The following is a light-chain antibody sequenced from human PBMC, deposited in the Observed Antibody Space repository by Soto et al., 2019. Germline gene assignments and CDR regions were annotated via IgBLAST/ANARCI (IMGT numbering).Light chain of an antibody. CDR1: QSVSSN. V-gene: IGKV3-15*01. J-gene: IGKJ4*01. CDR3: PCPTP. CDR2: GAS. Sequence: EIVMTQSPSTLSVSPGERATLSCRASQSVSSNLAWYQQKPGQAPRLLIYGASTRATGIPARFSGSGSGTEFTLTISSLQSEDFALYYCPCPTPLGAGPKVDIK.